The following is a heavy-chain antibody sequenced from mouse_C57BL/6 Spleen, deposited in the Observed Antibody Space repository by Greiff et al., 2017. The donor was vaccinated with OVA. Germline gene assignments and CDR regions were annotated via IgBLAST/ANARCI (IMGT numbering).Heavy chain of an antibody. CDR1: GYSFTGYY. V-gene: IGHV1-42*01. Sequence: EVQLQQSGPELVKPGASVKISCKASGYSFTGYYMNWVKQSPEKSLEWIGEINPSTGGTTYNQKFKAKATLTVDKSSSTAYMQLKSLTSEDSAVYYCARLRGDWYFDVWGTGTTVTVSS. CDR2: INPSTGGT. CDR3: ARLRGDWYFDV. J-gene: IGHJ1*03.